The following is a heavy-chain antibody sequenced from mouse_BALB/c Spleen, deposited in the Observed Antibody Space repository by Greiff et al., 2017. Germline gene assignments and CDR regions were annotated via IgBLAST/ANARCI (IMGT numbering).Heavy chain of an antibody. CDR2: IYPYNGGT. Sequence: EVQGVESGPELVKPGASVKISCKASGYTFTDYNMHWVKQSHGKSLEWIGYIYPYNGGTGYNQKFKSKATLTVDNSSSTAYMELRSLTSEDSAVYYCARSYYGRGGFAYWGQGTLVTVSA. D-gene: IGHD1-1*01. CDR1: GYTFTDYN. CDR3: ARSYYGRGGFAY. V-gene: IGHV1S29*02. J-gene: IGHJ3*01.